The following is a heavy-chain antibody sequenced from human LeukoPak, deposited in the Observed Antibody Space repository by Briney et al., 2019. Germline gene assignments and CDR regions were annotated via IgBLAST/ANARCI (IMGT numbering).Heavy chain of an antibody. Sequence: PGGSLRLSCAASGFTVSSNYLSWVRQAPGKGLEWVSVIYSGGSTYYADSVKGRFTISRDNAKNSLYLQMNSLRAEDTAVYYCARSYSSSWSRPYDAFDIWGQGTMVTVSS. V-gene: IGHV3-66*01. CDR1: GFTVSSNY. J-gene: IGHJ3*02. CDR3: ARSYSSSWSRPYDAFDI. D-gene: IGHD6-13*01. CDR2: IYSGGST.